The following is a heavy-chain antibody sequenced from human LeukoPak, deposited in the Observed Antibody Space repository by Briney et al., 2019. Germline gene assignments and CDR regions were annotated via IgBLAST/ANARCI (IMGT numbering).Heavy chain of an antibody. V-gene: IGHV4-4*07. CDR1: GGSISSYY. Sequence: PSETLSLTCTVSGGSISSYYWSWIRQPAGKGLEWTGRIYTSGSTNYNPSLKSRVTMSVDTSKNQFSLKLSSVTAADTAVYYCARVVNYGGPLDAFDIWGQGTMVTVSS. CDR2: IYTSGST. D-gene: IGHD4-23*01. J-gene: IGHJ3*02. CDR3: ARVVNYGGPLDAFDI.